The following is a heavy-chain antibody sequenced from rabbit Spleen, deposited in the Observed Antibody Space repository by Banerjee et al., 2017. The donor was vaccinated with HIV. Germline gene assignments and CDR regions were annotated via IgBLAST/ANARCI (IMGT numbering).Heavy chain of an antibody. J-gene: IGHJ3*01. CDR1: GFDFSSYG. Sequence: QVKETGGGLVQPGGSLKLSCKASGFDFSSYGVSWVRQAPGKGLEWIGYIDPRFDNIYYASWVNGRFTISSHNAQNTLYLQLNSLTAADTATYFCARNGGMLNYELWGQGTLVTVS. D-gene: IGHD6-1*01. CDR2: IDPRFDNI. CDR3: ARNGGMLNYEL. V-gene: IGHV1S7*01.